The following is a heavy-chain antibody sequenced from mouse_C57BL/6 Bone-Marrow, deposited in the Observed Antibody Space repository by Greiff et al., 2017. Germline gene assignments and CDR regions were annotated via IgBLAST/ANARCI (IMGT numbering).Heavy chain of an antibody. V-gene: IGHV1-26*01. J-gene: IGHJ1*03. CDR3: ARYDTTVVADWYFDV. Sequence: EVQLQQSGPELVKPGASVKISCKASGYTFTDYYMNWVKQSHGKSLEWIGDINPNNGGTSYNQKFKGKATLTVDKSSSTAYMELRSLTSEDSAVYYCARYDTTVVADWYFDVWGTGTTVTVSS. CDR2: INPNNGGT. CDR1: GYTFTDYY. D-gene: IGHD1-1*01.